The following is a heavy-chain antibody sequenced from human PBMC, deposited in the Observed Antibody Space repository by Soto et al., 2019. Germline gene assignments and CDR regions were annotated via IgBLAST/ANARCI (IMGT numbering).Heavy chain of an antibody. Sequence: SVKVSCKASGYTFTSYGISWVRQAPGQGLEWMGWIIPIFGTANYAQKFQGRFTITADESTSTAYMELSSLRSEDTAVYYCVRGSAYNWRGDFWGQGTLVTVSS. CDR2: IIPIFGTA. D-gene: IGHD1-20*01. J-gene: IGHJ4*02. V-gene: IGHV1-69*13. CDR3: VRGSAYNWRGDF. CDR1: GYTFTSYG.